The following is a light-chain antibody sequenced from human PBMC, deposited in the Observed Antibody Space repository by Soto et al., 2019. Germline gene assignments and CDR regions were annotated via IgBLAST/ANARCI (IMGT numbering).Light chain of an antibody. J-gene: IGKJ1*01. CDR3: HQRQSWPRT. V-gene: IGKV3-11*01. CDR2: LTS. Sequence: EIVLTQSPATLSSCPGDRVTLSFRASQAVNTRLAWYQHKPGQAPRLLIYLTSNRAAGIPARFSGSGSETDFTLTISDVEPEDFAVYYCHQRQSWPRTFGQGTKVDNK. CDR1: QAVNTR.